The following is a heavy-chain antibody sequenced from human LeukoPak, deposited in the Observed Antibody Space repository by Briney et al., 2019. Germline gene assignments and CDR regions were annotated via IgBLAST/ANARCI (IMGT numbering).Heavy chain of an antibody. D-gene: IGHD1-26*01. CDR2: IYPGDSDT. V-gene: IGHV5-51*01. CDR1: GCSFTSYW. Sequence: GEALKSSCKGSGCSFTSYWIGWVRRMAGKGVEWMGIIYPGDSDTRYSPSFQGQVTISADKSISTAYLQWSSLKASDTAMYYCATDDSGSSFDYWGQGTLVTVSS. J-gene: IGHJ4*02. CDR3: ATDDSGSSFDY.